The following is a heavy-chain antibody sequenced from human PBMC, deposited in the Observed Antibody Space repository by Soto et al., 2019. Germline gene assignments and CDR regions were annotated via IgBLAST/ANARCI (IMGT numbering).Heavy chain of an antibody. CDR3: APLSVSLSGPYGIHV. D-gene: IGHD2-15*01. Sequence: SETLSLTCSVSGYSVSSSDYYWAWIRQPPGKGLEWIGSMLYSGLTYYNPSLKSRVTLSVDTSKNQFSVRQNSVTASDTAVYYCAPLSVSLSGPYGIHVWGQGTTVTVSS. J-gene: IGHJ6*02. V-gene: IGHV4-39*01. CDR1: GYSVSSSDYY. CDR2: MLYSGLT.